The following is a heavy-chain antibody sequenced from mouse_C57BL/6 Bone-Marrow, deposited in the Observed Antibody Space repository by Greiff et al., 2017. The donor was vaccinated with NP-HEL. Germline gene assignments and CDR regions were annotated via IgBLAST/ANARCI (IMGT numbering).Heavy chain of an antibody. CDR1: GYTFTSYW. D-gene: IGHD1-1*01. J-gene: IGHJ3*01. Sequence: QVQLQQPGAELVKPGASVKMSCKASGYTFTSYWITWVKQRPGQGLEWIGDIYPGSGSTNYNEKFKSKATLTVDTSSSTAYMQLSSLTSEDSAVYYCARHYYGSAWFAYLGQGTLVTVSA. CDR2: IYPGSGST. CDR3: ARHYYGSAWFAY. V-gene: IGHV1-55*01.